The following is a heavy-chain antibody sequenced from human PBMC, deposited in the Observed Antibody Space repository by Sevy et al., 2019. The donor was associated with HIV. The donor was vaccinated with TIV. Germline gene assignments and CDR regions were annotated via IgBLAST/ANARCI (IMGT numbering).Heavy chain of an antibody. D-gene: IGHD1-1*01. CDR2: LKSKADGGTL. Sequence: GGSLRLSCTTSGFAFGDYAMNWVRQAPGKGLEWVSFLKSKADGGTLDHAPSVKGRFTISRDDSKSIAYLQMNDLTTEDTAVYYCTRWKGLQSIFDYWGQGALVTVSS. V-gene: IGHV3-49*04. CDR3: TRWKGLQSIFDY. CDR1: GFAFGDYA. J-gene: IGHJ4*02.